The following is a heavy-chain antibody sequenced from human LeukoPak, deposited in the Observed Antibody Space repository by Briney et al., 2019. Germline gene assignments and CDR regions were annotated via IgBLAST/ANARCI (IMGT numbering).Heavy chain of an antibody. CDR3: AKTGSIAVSLGY. D-gene: IGHD6-19*01. CDR1: GFTFSSYG. CDR2: ISYDGSNK. Sequence: GRSLRLSCAASGFTFSSYGMHWVRQAPGKGLEWVAVISYDGSNKYYAGSVKGRFTISRDNSKNTLYLQMNSLRAEDTAVYYCAKTGSIAVSLGYWGQGTLVTVSS. J-gene: IGHJ4*02. V-gene: IGHV3-30*18.